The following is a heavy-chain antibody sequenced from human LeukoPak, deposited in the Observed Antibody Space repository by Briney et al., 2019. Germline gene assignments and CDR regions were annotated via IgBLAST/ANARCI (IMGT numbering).Heavy chain of an antibody. V-gene: IGHV3-7*01. D-gene: IGHD3-10*02. Sequence: PGGSLRLSCEASGFTFKNAWMIWVRQAPGKGLEWVANINEDGSVKYYVDSVKGRFTISRDNAKNSLYLQMNSLRAEDTAVYYCAELGITMIGGVWGKGTTVTISS. CDR2: INEDGSVK. J-gene: IGHJ6*04. CDR1: GFTFKNAW. CDR3: AELGITMIGGV.